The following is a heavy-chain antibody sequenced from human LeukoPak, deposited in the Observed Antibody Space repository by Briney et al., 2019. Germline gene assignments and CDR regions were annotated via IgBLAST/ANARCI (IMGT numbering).Heavy chain of an antibody. Sequence: GGSLRLSCAASGFTFSSYGMHWVRQAPGKGLEWVAFIRYDGSNKYYADSVKGRFTISRGNAKNSLYLQMNSLRAEDTAVYYCARGRGHTYYDFWSGPDYWGQGTLVTVSS. J-gene: IGHJ4*02. CDR3: ARGRGHTYYDFWSGPDY. CDR1: GFTFSSYG. V-gene: IGHV3-30*02. D-gene: IGHD3-3*01. CDR2: IRYDGSNK.